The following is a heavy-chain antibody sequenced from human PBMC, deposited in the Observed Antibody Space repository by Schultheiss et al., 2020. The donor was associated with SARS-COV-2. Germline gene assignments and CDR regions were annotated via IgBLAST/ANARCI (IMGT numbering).Heavy chain of an antibody. CDR2: VFHSGST. J-gene: IGHJ4*02. V-gene: IGHV4-38-2*01. CDR3: ASSRDSLGADY. D-gene: IGHD2-15*01. CDR1: GYSISSGYY. Sequence: SQTLSLTCAVSGYSISSGYYWGWIRQPPGKGLEWIGNVFHSGSTYYNPSLKSRVTISVDTSKNQFSLKLSSVTAADTAVYYCASSRDSLGADYWGQGTLVTVSS.